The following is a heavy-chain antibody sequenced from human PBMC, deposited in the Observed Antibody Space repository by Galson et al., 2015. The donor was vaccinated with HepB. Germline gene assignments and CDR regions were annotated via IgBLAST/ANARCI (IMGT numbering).Heavy chain of an antibody. CDR3: ARDPSPYCSSTSCRNS. D-gene: IGHD2-2*01. CDR2: IIPIFGTA. CDR1: GGTFSSYA. V-gene: IGHV1-69*13. J-gene: IGHJ4*02. Sequence: SVKVSCKASGGTFSSYAISWVRQAPGQGLEWMGGIIPIFGTANYAQKFQGRVTITADESTSTAYMELSSLRSEDTAVYYCARDPSPYCSSTSCRNSWGQGTLVTVSS.